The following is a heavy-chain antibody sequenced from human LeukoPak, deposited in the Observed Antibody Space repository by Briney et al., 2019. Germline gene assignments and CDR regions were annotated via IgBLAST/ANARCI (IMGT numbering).Heavy chain of an antibody. CDR3: ARVSGSSSWYDKKNWFDP. D-gene: IGHD6-13*01. Sequence: SETLSLTCTVSGGSISSGDYYWSWIRQPPGKGLEWIGYIYYSGSTYYNPSLKRRVTISVDTSKNQFSLKLSSVTAADTAVYYCARVSGSSSWYDKKNWFDPWGQGTLVTVSS. V-gene: IGHV4-30-4*01. J-gene: IGHJ5*02. CDR2: IYYSGST. CDR1: GGSISSGDYY.